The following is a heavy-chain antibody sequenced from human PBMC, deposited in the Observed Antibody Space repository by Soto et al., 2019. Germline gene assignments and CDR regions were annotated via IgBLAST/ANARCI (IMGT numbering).Heavy chain of an antibody. Sequence: QVQLVQSGAEVKKPGASVKVSCKAFGYTFSSHDINWVRQATGQGLEWMGWMNPNSGNTGYAQKFQGRVTMIRNTSISTAYMELSSLRSEDMAVYYCASYVRSYYNGMDVRGQGTTVTVSS. V-gene: IGHV1-8*01. D-gene: IGHD3-16*01. J-gene: IGHJ6*02. CDR3: ASYVRSYYNGMDV. CDR2: MNPNSGNT. CDR1: GYTFSSHD.